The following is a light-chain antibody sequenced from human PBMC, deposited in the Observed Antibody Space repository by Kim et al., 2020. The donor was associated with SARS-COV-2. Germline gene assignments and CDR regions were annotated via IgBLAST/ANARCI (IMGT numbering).Light chain of an antibody. CDR1: QSVSSN. CDR2: GAS. CDR3: QQYNNWPET. V-gene: IGKV3-15*01. J-gene: IGKJ1*01. Sequence: VSPGERATLSCRASQSVSSNLAWYQQKPGQAPRLLIYGASTRATGIPARFSGSGSGTEFTLTISSLQSEDFAVYYCQQYNNWPETFGQGTKVEIK.